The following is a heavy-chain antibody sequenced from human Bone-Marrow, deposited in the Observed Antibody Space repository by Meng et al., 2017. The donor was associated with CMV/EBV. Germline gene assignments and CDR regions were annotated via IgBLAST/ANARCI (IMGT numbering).Heavy chain of an antibody. J-gene: IGHJ6*02. Sequence: GESLKISCAASGFTFSSYSMNWVRQAPGKRLEWVSYISSSSSTIYYADSVKGRFTISRDNAKNPLNLQMNGLRVEDTAVYYCARNPKAARTDYYYYGMDVWGQGTTVTVSS. CDR3: ARNPKAARTDYYYYGMDV. D-gene: IGHD6-6*01. CDR2: ISSSSSTI. CDR1: GFTFSSYS. V-gene: IGHV3-48*04.